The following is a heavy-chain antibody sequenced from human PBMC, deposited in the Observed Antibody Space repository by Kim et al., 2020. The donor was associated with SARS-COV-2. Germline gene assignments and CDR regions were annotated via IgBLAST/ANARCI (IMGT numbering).Heavy chain of an antibody. J-gene: IGHJ5*02. CDR3: ARDGRGGLKAPNERPRPGGAVAGTSWFDP. D-gene: IGHD6-19*01. V-gene: IGHV4-4*07. Sequence: ETLSLTCTVSGGSISSYYWSWIRQPAGKGLEWIGRIYTSGSTNYNPSLKSRVTMSVDTSKNQFSLKLSSVTAADTAVYYCARDGRGGLKAPNERPRPGGAVAGTSWFDPWGQGTLVTVSS. CDR2: IYTSGST. CDR1: GGSISSYY.